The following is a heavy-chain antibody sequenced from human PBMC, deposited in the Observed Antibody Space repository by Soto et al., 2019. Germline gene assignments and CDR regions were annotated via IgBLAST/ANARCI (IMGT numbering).Heavy chain of an antibody. D-gene: IGHD3-3*01. Sequence: ASVKVSCKASGYTFTSYDINWVRQATGQGLEWMGWMNPNSGNTGYAQKFQGRVTMTRNTSISTAYMELSSLRSEDTAVYYCARGDRAYYDFWSGYSPDYWGQGNLVTVS. CDR2: MNPNSGNT. CDR3: ARGDRAYYDFWSGYSPDY. J-gene: IGHJ4*02. V-gene: IGHV1-8*01. CDR1: GYTFTSYD.